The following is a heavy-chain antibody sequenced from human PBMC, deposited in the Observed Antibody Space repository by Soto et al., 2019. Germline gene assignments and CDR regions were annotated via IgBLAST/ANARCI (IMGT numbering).Heavy chain of an antibody. CDR3: AREDSIIIPAVSDF. CDR2: ISKSDYT. CDR1: GFAFNNYG. J-gene: IGHJ4*02. D-gene: IGHD2-2*01. V-gene: IGHV3-21*01. Sequence: PLVVLRLSCTVSGFAFNNYGINWVRQAPGQGLEWVSSISKSDYTYYSDSVKGRFTISRDNAKNSVSLQMNTLRVEDTAVYYCAREDSIIIPAVSDFWGQGTLVTVSS.